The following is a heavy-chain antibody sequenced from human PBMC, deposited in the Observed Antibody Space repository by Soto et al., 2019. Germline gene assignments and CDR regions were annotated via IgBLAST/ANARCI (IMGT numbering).Heavy chain of an antibody. CDR1: GGSISSSSYY. V-gene: IGHV4-39*01. CDR2: IYYSGST. J-gene: IGHJ3*02. Sequence: SETLSLTCTVSGGSISSSSYYWGWIRQPPGKGLERIGSIYYSGSTYYNPSLKSRVTISVDTSKNQFSLKLSSVTAADTAVYYCATLTPIVVVPAANDAFDIWGQGTMVTVSS. D-gene: IGHD2-2*01. CDR3: ATLTPIVVVPAANDAFDI.